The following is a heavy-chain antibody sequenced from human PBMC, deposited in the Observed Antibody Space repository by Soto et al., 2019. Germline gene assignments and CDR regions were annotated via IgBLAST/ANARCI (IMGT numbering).Heavy chain of an antibody. Sequence: ASVKVSCKASGYTFTSYDINWVRQATGQGLEWMGWMNPNSGNTGYAQKFQGRVTMTRNTSISTAYMELSSLKSEDTAVYYCATSGAYYYYYYLDVWGKGTTVTSP. CDR1: GYTFTSYD. V-gene: IGHV1-8*01. CDR2: MNPNSGNT. CDR3: ATSGAYYYYYYLDV. J-gene: IGHJ6*03. D-gene: IGHD1-26*01.